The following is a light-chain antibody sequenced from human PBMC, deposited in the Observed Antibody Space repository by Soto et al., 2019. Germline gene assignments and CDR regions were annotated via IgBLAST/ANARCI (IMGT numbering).Light chain of an antibody. CDR3: QHYYSYPRT. Sequence: DIQMTQSPSTLPASVGDRVTITCRASQSISSWLAWYQHKPGKAPNLLIYKASNLEAGVPSRFRGSGSGTESTLTISSLQPDDFATYYCQHYYSYPRTFGQGTKVEIK. V-gene: IGKV1-5*03. J-gene: IGKJ1*01. CDR1: QSISSW. CDR2: KAS.